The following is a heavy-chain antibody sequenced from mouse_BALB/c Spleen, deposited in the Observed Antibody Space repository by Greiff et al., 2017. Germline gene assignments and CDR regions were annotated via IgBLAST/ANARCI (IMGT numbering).Heavy chain of an antibody. CDR2: IRSKSNNYAT. V-gene: IGHV10-1*02. D-gene: IGHD2-1*01. J-gene: IGHJ4*01. Sequence: EVKLVESGGGLVQPKGSLKLSCAASGFTFNTYAMNWVRQAPGKGLEWVARIRSKSNNYATYYADSVKDRFTISRDDSQSMLYLQMNNLKTEDTAMYYCVRRGYYGNYDAMDYWGQGTSVTVSS. CDR3: VRRGYYGNYDAMDY. CDR1: GFTFNTYA.